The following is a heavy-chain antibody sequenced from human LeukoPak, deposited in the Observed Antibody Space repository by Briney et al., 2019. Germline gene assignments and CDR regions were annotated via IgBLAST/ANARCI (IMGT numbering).Heavy chain of an antibody. D-gene: IGHD6-19*01. CDR1: GGSINSGLYY. J-gene: IGHJ5*02. Sequence: SQTLSLTCTISGGSINSGLYYWAWIRQPAGKRLEWIGRIYTNGWTDYNPSLKSRVTISVDTSKNQFSLKLSFVTAADTAFYYCARGSGWNSFDPWGQGTLVTVSS. CDR2: IYTNGWT. CDR3: ARGSGWNSFDP. V-gene: IGHV4-61*02.